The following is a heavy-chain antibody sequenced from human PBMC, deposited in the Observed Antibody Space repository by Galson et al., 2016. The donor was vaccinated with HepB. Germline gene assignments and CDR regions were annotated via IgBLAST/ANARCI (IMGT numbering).Heavy chain of an antibody. Sequence: SLRLSCAASGFTFSGYAMAWVRQAPGKGLEWVSGMSDSDDIYYAPTVKGRFTISRDNSKNTLYLQMNSLRAEDTAMYFCARVLSGTGIDYWGQGTLVTASS. CDR1: GFTFSGYA. CDR3: ARVLSGTGIDY. J-gene: IGHJ4*02. V-gene: IGHV3-23*01. CDR2: MSDSDDI. D-gene: IGHD1-14*01.